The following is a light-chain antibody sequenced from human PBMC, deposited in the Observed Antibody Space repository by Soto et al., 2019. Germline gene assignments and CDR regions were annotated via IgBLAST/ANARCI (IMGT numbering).Light chain of an antibody. Sequence: QSALTQPASVSGSPGQSITISCTGSSIDVGGYDYVFWYQQHPGKAPKLMIFEVSNRPSGVSNRFSGSKSGNTASLTISGLQAEDEADYYCISYTSRSTLVLGAGTKVTVL. V-gene: IGLV2-14*01. CDR3: ISYTSRSTLV. CDR2: EVS. CDR1: SIDVGGYDY. J-gene: IGLJ1*01.